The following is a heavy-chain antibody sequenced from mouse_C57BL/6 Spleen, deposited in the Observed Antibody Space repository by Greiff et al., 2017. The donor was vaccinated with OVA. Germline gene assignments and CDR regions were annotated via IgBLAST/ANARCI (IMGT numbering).Heavy chain of an antibody. CDR2: IDPSDSYT. J-gene: IGHJ2*01. D-gene: IGHD2-1*01. Sequence: QVQLQQPGAELVKPGASVKLSCKASGYTFTSYWMQWVKQRPGQGLEWIGEIDPSDSYTNYKQKFKGKATLTVDTSSSTAYMQLSSLTSEDSAVYYCARRGGNYDYFDYWGQGTTLTVSS. CDR1: GYTFTSYW. V-gene: IGHV1-50*01. CDR3: ARRGGNYDYFDY.